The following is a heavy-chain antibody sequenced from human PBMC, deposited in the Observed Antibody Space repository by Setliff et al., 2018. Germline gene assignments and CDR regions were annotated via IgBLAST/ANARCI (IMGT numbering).Heavy chain of an antibody. J-gene: IGHJ3*02. Sequence: GGSLRLSCATSGFTFSSYAMSWVRQAPGKGLEWVANIKQDGSEKYYVDSVKGRFTISRDNVKNSLYLQMSSLRAEDTAVYYCAKDFKGSRSPLDAFDIWGQGTMVTVSS. CDR1: GFTFSSYA. D-gene: IGHD3-10*01. V-gene: IGHV3-7*03. CDR2: IKQDGSEK. CDR3: AKDFKGSRSPLDAFDI.